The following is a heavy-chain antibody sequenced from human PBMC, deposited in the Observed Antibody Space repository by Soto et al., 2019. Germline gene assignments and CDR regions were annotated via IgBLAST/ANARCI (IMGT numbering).Heavy chain of an antibody. CDR3: ARAVPAVIDP. J-gene: IGHJ5*02. Sequence: SETLSLTCAVYGGSFSDYYWSWIRQPPGKGLEWIGEINHSGSTNYNASLKSRVTISLDTSKNQFSLKLTSVTAADTAVYFCARAVPAVIDPWGQGTLVTVSS. V-gene: IGHV4-34*01. D-gene: IGHD2-2*01. CDR1: GGSFSDYY. CDR2: INHSGST.